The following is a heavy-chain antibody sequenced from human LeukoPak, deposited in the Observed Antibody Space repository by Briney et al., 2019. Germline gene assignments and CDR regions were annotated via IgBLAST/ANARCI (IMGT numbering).Heavy chain of an antibody. D-gene: IGHD3-10*01. CDR1: GFTVSNNY. Sequence: PGGSLRLSCAASGFTVSNNYMSWVRQAPGKGLEWVSVIYSGGSTYYADSVKGRFTISRDTSKNTLSLQMNGLRAEDTAVYYCARAPYYYGIDPWGQGTLVTVSS. J-gene: IGHJ5*02. V-gene: IGHV3-53*01. CDR3: ARAPYYYGIDP. CDR2: IYSGGST.